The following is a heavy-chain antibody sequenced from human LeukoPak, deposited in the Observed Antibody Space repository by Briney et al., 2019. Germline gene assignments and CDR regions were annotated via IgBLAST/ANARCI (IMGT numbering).Heavy chain of an antibody. D-gene: IGHD1-26*01. CDR2: IYYSGST. Sequence: SETLSLTCTVAGGSINSYYWSWIRQPPGKGLEWIAYIYYSGSTSYNPSLKSRVTISVDTSKNQFSLKLNSVTAADTAMYYCARLFHPALSGNYPFDYWGQGTLVTVSS. CDR3: ARLFHPALSGNYPFDY. CDR1: GGSINSYY. J-gene: IGHJ4*02. V-gene: IGHV4-59*01.